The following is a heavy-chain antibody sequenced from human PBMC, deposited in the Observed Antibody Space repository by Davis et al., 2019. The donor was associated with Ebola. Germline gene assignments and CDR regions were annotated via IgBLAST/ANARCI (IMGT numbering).Heavy chain of an antibody. CDR2: TYYTSKWYN. J-gene: IGHJ4*02. V-gene: IGHV6-1*01. Sequence: SETLSLTCAISGDSVSSNSAAWNWIRQSPSRGLEWLGRTYYTSKWYNDYAVSVKSRITINPDTSKNQFSLQLNSVTPEDTAVYYCARSAQLVRGYYFDYWGQGTLVTVSS. CDR1: GDSVSSNSAA. CDR3: ARSAQLVRGYYFDY. D-gene: IGHD6-6*01.